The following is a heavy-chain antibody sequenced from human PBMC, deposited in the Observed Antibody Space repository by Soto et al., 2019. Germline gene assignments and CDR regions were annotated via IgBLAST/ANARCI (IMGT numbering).Heavy chain of an antibody. CDR3: ARLNKGLLWFGEYAIRDY. J-gene: IGHJ4*02. Sequence: QLQLQESGPGLVKPSETLSLTCTVSGGSISSSSYYWGWIRQPPGKGLEWIGSIYYSGSTYYNPSLKSRVTISVDTSKNQFSLKLSSVTAADTAVYYCARLNKGLLWFGEYAIRDYWGQGTLVTVSS. CDR1: GGSISSSSYY. V-gene: IGHV4-39*01. CDR2: IYYSGST. D-gene: IGHD3-10*01.